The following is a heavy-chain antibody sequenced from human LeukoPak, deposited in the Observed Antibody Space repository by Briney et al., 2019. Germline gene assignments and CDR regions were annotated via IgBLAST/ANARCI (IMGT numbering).Heavy chain of an antibody. J-gene: IGHJ6*03. CDR1: GFTFSSYG. D-gene: IGHD5-12*01. V-gene: IGHV3-30*18. Sequence: PGRSLRLSCAASGFTFSSYGMHWVRQAPGKGLEWVAVISYDGSNKYYADSVKGRFTISRDNSKNTLYLQMNSLRAEDTAVYYCAKSSRATTRYYYMDVWGKGTTVTVSS. CDR3: AKSSRATTRYYYMDV. CDR2: ISYDGSNK.